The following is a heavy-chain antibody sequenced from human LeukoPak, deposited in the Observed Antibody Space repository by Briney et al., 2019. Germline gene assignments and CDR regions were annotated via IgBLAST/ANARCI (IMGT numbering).Heavy chain of an antibody. CDR2: IRHDGSDK. J-gene: IGHJ4*02. CDR1: GFRVTTYG. Sequence: GGSLRLSCAASGFRVTTYGMHWVRQAPGKGLEWVSFIRHDGSDKYYAESAKGRFTISKDDSKNTQYLQMNSLRSEDTAIYYCARDFNWAWDYWGQGALVTVSS. V-gene: IGHV3-30*02. CDR3: ARDFNWAWDY. D-gene: IGHD3-16*01.